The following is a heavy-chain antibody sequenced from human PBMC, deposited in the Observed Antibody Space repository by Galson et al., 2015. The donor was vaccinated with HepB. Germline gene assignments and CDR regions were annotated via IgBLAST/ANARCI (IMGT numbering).Heavy chain of an antibody. D-gene: IGHD3-10*01. CDR1: GYTFTGYY. J-gene: IGHJ5*02. CDR2: INPNSGGT. Sequence: SVKVSCKASGYTFTGYYMHWVRQAPGQGLEWMGRINPNSGGTNYAQKFQGRVTMTRDTSISTAYMELSRLRSDDTAVYYCARDRLLWFRELSNWFDPWGQGTLVTVSS. CDR3: ARDRLLWFRELSNWFDP. V-gene: IGHV1-2*06.